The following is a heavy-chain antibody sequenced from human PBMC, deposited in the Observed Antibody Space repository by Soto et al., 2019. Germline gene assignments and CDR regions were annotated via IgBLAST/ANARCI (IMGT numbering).Heavy chain of an antibody. CDR3: ARDMFPYGLDV. D-gene: IGHD3-10*02. J-gene: IGHJ6*02. Sequence: QVQLQESGPKLVKPSETLSLNCTVSGGSMKSYYWTWIRQPAGKGLEWVGRFSASGNSIHNPSLKNRVTMSLDTSNNLLSLSLSSVTAADTAVYYCARDMFPYGLDVWGQGTTVTVSS. CDR2: FSASGNS. CDR1: GGSMKSYY. V-gene: IGHV4-4*07.